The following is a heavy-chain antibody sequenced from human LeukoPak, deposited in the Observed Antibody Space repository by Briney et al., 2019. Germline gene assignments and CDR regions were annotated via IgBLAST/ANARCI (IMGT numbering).Heavy chain of an antibody. CDR3: ARAMAFLLWFGELMGAFDI. CDR2: INPNSGGT. CDR1: GYTFTGYY. D-gene: IGHD3-10*01. J-gene: IGHJ3*02. V-gene: IGHV1-2*02. Sequence: ASVKVSCKASGYTFTGYYMHWVRQAPGQGVEWMGWINPNSGGTNYAQKFQGRVTMTRDTSISTAYMELSRPRSDDTAVYYCARAMAFLLWFGELMGAFDIWGQGTMVTVSS.